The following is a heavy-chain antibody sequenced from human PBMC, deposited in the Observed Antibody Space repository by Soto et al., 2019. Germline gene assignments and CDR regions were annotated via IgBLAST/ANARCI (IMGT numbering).Heavy chain of an antibody. J-gene: IGHJ4*02. D-gene: IGHD3-16*01. Sequence: SETLSLTCAVYGGSFSGYYWSWIRQPPGKGLEWIGEINHSGSTNYNPSLKSRVTISVDTSKNQFSLKLSSVTAADTAVYYCARGGRRIMITFGGQDYWGQGTLVTVSS. CDR2: INHSGST. CDR3: ARGGRRIMITFGGQDY. CDR1: GGSFSGYY. V-gene: IGHV4-34*01.